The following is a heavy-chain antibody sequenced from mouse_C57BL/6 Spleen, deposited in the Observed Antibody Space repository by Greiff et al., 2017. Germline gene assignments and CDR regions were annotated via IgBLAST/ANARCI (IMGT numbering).Heavy chain of an antibody. V-gene: IGHV1-72*01. Sequence: QVHVKQPGAELVKPGASVKLSCKASGYTFTSYWMHWVKQRPGRGLEWIGRIDPNSGGTKYNEKFKSKATLTVDKPSSTAYMQLSSLTSEDSAVYYCAREGSYYDYGGFAYWGQGTLVTVSA. D-gene: IGHD2-4*01. CDR3: AREGSYYDYGGFAY. CDR1: GYTFTSYW. J-gene: IGHJ3*01. CDR2: IDPNSGGT.